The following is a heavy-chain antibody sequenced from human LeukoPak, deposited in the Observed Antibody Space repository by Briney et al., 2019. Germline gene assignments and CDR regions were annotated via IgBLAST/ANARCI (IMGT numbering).Heavy chain of an antibody. Sequence: SETLSLTCTVSGGSISSSSYYWGWIRQPPGKGLEWIGSIYYSGSTYYNPSLKSRVTISVDTSKNQFSLKLSSVTAADTAVYYCARTAAIPFYYYYYYMDVWGKGTTVTVSS. D-gene: IGHD2-2*02. CDR1: GGSISSSSYY. V-gene: IGHV4-39*07. CDR2: IYYSGST. J-gene: IGHJ6*03. CDR3: ARTAAIPFYYYYYYMDV.